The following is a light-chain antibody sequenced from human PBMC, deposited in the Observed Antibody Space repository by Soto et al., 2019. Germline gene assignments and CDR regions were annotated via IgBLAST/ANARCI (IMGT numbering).Light chain of an antibody. CDR1: QGISNY. CDR3: QIYYSAPRT. J-gene: IGKJ2*01. Sequence: DIQMTQSPSSLSVSVGDRVTITCRASQGISNYLAWFQQKPGKVPELLIYAASTLQSVVPSQFSGSGSGKNFNLTISSLQPEDVAAYYCQIYYSAPRTLCQGSKPEIK. CDR2: AAS. V-gene: IGKV1-27*01.